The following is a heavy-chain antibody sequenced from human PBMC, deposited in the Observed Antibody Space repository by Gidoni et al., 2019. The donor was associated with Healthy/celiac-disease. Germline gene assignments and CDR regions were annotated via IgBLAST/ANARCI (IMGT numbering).Heavy chain of an antibody. V-gene: IGHV3-9*01. CDR1: GFTFDAYA. D-gene: IGHD6-13*01. J-gene: IGHJ6*02. CDR2: ISWNSGSI. CDR3: AKNIAAPLGGGYYYYGMDV. Sequence: EVQLVESGGGLVQPGRSLRLSGAASGFTFDAYAMHWVRQAPGKGLEWVSGISWNSGSIGYADSVKGRFTISRDNAKNSLYLQMNSLRAEDTALYYCAKNIAAPLGGGYYYYGMDVWGQGTTVTVSS.